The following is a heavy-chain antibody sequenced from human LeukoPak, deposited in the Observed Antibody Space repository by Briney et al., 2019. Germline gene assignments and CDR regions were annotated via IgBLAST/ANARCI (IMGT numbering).Heavy chain of an antibody. D-gene: IGHD2-15*01. Sequence: ASVKVSCKASGCTFTSYAMHWVRQAPGQRLEWMGWINAGNGNTKYSQKFQGRVTITRDTSASTAYMELSSLRSEDTAVYYCAREGYCSGGSCYINWFDPWGQGTLVTVSS. CDR3: AREGYCSGGSCYINWFDP. CDR2: INAGNGNT. J-gene: IGHJ5*02. V-gene: IGHV1-3*01. CDR1: GCTFTSYA.